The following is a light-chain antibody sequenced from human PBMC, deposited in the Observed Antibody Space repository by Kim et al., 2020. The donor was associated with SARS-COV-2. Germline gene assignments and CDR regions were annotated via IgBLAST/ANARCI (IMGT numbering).Light chain of an antibody. CDR2: AAS. CDR3: QQSHTAPLLT. V-gene: IGKV1-39*01. J-gene: IGKJ4*01. Sequence: DIQMTQSPSSLAASVGDRVTIACRASQSISTYLNWYQQKPGKAPKLLIYAASSLQSGAPSRFSGSGSATDFTLTISSLQPEDFATYYCQQSHTAPLLTFGGGTKVDIK. CDR1: QSISTY.